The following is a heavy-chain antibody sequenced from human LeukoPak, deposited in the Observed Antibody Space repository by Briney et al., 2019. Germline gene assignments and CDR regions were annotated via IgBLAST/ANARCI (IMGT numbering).Heavy chain of an antibody. D-gene: IGHD4-23*01. J-gene: IGHJ4*02. CDR3: ARAPYSGNSVGFDC. CDR2: IYSSGST. CDR1: GGSISSYY. Sequence: SETLSLTCTVSGGSISSYYRTWIRQPPGKGLEWIGYIYSSGSTNYNPSLKSRVTISVDTSKNQFSLKLSSVTAADTAVYYCARAPYSGNSVGFDCWGQGTLVTVSS. V-gene: IGHV4-59*01.